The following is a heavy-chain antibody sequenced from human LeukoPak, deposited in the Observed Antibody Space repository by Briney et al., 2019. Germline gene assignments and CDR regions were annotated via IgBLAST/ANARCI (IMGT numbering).Heavy chain of an antibody. CDR3: ARGFYGAGSHFDF. Sequence: SQTLSLTCTVSGGSISSGDYPWSWIRQPPGKGLEWIGYIFHTGHTSYNPSLKSRVTISVDMSKNQLSLRLTCVTAADTAVYYCARGFYGAGSHFDFWGQGTLVTVSS. CDR1: GGSISSGDYP. D-gene: IGHD3-10*01. CDR2: IFHTGHT. V-gene: IGHV4-30-2*01. J-gene: IGHJ4*02.